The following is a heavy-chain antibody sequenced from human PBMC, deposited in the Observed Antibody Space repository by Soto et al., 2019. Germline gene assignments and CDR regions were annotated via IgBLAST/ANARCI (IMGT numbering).Heavy chain of an antibody. V-gene: IGHV3-23*01. Sequence: EVQLLESGGGLVQPGGSLRLSCAASGFTFSSYAMNWVRQAPGKGLEWVSGISGSAGSTYYAASVKGRFTISSDNSRNTLYLQMDSLRAEDTAVDYCAKTDSFAYFDYWGQGTLVTLSS. CDR1: GFTFSSYA. CDR2: ISGSAGST. CDR3: AKTDSFAYFDY. J-gene: IGHJ4*02.